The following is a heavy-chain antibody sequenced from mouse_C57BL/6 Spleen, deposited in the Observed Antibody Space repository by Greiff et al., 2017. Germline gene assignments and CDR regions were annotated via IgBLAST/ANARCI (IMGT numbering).Heavy chain of an antibody. CDR2: IYPSDSET. CDR1: GYTFTSYW. CDR3: ARGYYYGSSYLDY. V-gene: IGHV1-61*01. D-gene: IGHD1-1*01. J-gene: IGHJ2*01. Sequence: QVQLQQPGAELVRPGSSVKLSCKASGYTFTSYWMDWVKQRPGQGLEWIGNIYPSDSETHYNQKFKDKATLTVDKSSSTAYMQLSSLTSEDSAVYYCARGYYYGSSYLDYWGQGTTLTVSS.